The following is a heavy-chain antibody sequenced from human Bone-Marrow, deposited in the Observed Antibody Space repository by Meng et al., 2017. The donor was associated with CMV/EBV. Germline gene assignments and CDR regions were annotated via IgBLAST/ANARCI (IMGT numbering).Heavy chain of an antibody. Sequence: ASVKVSCKASGYTFTGYYMHWVRQAPGQGLEWMGWINPNSGGTNYAQKFQGRVTMTRDTSTSTVYMELSSLRSEDTAVYYGARNFSYYYVSGCYYGSYGMDVWGQGTTVTVSS. D-gene: IGHD3-10*01. CDR3: ARNFSYYYVSGCYYGSYGMDV. CDR1: GYTFTGYY. CDR2: INPNSGGT. J-gene: IGHJ6*02. V-gene: IGHV1-2*02.